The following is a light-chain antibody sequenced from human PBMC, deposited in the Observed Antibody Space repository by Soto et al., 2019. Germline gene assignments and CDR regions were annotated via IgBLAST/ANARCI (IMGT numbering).Light chain of an antibody. CDR1: SRDVGGHDY. CDR3: SSYVTGNSLI. V-gene: IGLV2-8*01. J-gene: IGLJ2*01. CDR2: ELS. Sequence: QSALTQPPSASGSPGQSVTISCTGTSRDVGGHDYVSWYQQHPGKAPKLMIYELSKWPSGVPDRFSGSKSGNTASLTVSGLQAEDEADYYCSSYVTGNSLIFGGGTQLTVL.